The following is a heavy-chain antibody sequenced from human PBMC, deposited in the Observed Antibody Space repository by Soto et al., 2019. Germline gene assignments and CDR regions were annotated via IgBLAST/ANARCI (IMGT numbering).Heavy chain of an antibody. J-gene: IGHJ6*02. Sequence: QVQLVESGGGVVQPGRSQRLSWAASGFTFSNYAMHWVRQAPGKGLEWVAVISHDGYNKYYADSVKGRFTISRDSSKNTLYLQMNTLRVEDTAVYSCARDSGSSWYFGMDVWGQGTTVTVSS. CDR2: ISHDGYNK. CDR1: GFTFSNYA. V-gene: IGHV3-30-3*01. D-gene: IGHD6-13*01. CDR3: ARDSGSSWYFGMDV.